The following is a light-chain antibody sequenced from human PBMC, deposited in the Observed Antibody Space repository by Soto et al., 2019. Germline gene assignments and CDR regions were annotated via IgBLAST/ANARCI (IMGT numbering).Light chain of an antibody. CDR3: QKSYSTIT. Sequence: DIQMTQSPSSLSASVGDRVIITCRASQSISNYLNWYQQKPGKAPKLLIYAAYSLQSGVPSRFSGSGSGTDFTLTITSLQPEDFATYYCQKSYSTITLGQGTRLEIK. CDR1: QSISNY. J-gene: IGKJ5*01. CDR2: AAY. V-gene: IGKV1-39*01.